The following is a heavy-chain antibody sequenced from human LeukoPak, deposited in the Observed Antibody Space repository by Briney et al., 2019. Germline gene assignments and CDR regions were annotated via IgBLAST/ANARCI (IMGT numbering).Heavy chain of an antibody. D-gene: IGHD1-14*01. CDR3: ARGELTITSYMDV. V-gene: IGHV3-48*01. CDR2: ISSSSSTI. J-gene: IGHJ6*03. Sequence: GGSLRLSCAASGFTFSSYSMNWVRQAPGKGLEWVSYISSSSSTIYYADSVKGRFTISRDNAKNSLYLQMNSLRAEDTAVYYCARGELTITSYMDVWGKGTTVTVSS. CDR1: GFTFSSYS.